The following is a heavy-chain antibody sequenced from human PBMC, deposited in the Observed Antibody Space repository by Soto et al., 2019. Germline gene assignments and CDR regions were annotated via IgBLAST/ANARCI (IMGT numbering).Heavy chain of an antibody. V-gene: IGHV1-69*01. CDR2: LIPIFSTT. Sequence: QVQLVQSGAEVKKPGSSVKVSCKASGGTFSSYAISWVRQAPGQGLEWMGALIPIFSTTRHSQKFQGRVTITADESTTAAYMELNSMTSDYTAVYYCACGEHAITWFYFDYWGQGTLVTVSS. CDR1: GGTFSSYA. CDR3: ACGEHAITWFYFDY. J-gene: IGHJ4*02. D-gene: IGHD3-10*01.